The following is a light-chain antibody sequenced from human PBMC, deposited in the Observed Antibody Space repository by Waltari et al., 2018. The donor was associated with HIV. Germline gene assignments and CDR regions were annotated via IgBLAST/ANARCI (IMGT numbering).Light chain of an antibody. CDR1: NSDIGTYDY. CDR3: SSFANRDGFYVL. V-gene: IGLV2-8*01. CDR2: EVT. J-gene: IGLJ2*01. Sequence: QSALTQPPSASGSPGQSVTLSCTGTNSDIGTYDYVSWYQQHPGKAPKLVIYEVTKGPSGFSDRFSGSNAGNTAFLTVSGLQAEDEADYYCSSFANRDGFYVLFGGGTRLTVL.